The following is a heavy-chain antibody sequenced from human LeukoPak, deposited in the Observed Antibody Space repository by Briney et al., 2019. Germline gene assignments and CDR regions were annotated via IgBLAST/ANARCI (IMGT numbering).Heavy chain of an antibody. CDR1: GYTLTELS. D-gene: IGHD3-22*01. CDR3: ARGNPDYYDSSGYYSPFDY. V-gene: IGHV1-24*01. Sequence: ASVKVSCKVSGYTLTELSMHWVRQAPGKGLEWMGGFDPEDGETIYAQKFQGRVTMTRDTSTSTVYMELSSLRSEDTAVYYCARGNPDYYDSSGYYSPFDYWGQGTLVTVSS. CDR2: FDPEDGET. J-gene: IGHJ4*02.